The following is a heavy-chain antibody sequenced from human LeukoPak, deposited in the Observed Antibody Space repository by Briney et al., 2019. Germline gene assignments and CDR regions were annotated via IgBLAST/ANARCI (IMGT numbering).Heavy chain of an antibody. CDR3: ARDSAYYDFWSGSKEGYYFDY. D-gene: IGHD3-3*01. CDR2: IYYSGST. CDR1: GGSISSYY. J-gene: IGHJ4*02. V-gene: IGHV4-59*01. Sequence: TLSLTCTVSGGSISSYYWSWIRQPPGKGLEWIGYIYYSGSTNYNPSLKSRVTISVDTSKNQFSLKLSSVTAADTAVYYCARDSAYYDFWSGSKEGYYFDYWGQGTLVTVSS.